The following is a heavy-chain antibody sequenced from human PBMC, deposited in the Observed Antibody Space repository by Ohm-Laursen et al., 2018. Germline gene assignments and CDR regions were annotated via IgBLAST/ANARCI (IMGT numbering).Heavy chain of an antibody. Sequence: SLRLSCAASGFTFSSYPLNWVRLAPGKGLEWVSGISGSGGSTYYADSVKGRFTISRDNSKNTLYLQMNSLRAEDTAVYYCAKDRSVYYDSSGYCYFDYWGQGTLVIVSS. J-gene: IGHJ4*02. CDR2: ISGSGGST. D-gene: IGHD3-22*01. CDR1: GFTFSSYP. CDR3: AKDRSVYYDSSGYCYFDY. V-gene: IGHV3-23*01.